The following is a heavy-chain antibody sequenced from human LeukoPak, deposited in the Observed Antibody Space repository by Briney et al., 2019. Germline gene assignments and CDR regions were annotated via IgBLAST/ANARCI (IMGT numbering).Heavy chain of an antibody. V-gene: IGHV1-46*01. J-gene: IGHJ4*02. CDR1: GYTFTSYY. D-gene: IGHD2-15*01. CDR3: AVWDIVVVVAAGREHYYFDY. CDR2: INPSGGST. Sequence: ASVKVSCKASGYTFTSYYMHWVRQAPGQGLEWMGIINPSGGSTSYAQKFQGRVTMTRDTSTSTVYMELSSLRSEDTAVYYCAVWDIVVVVAAGREHYYFDYWGQGTLVTVSS.